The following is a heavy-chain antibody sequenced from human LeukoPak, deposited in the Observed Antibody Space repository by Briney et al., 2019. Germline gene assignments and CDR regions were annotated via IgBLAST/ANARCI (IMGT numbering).Heavy chain of an antibody. CDR1: GFTFSSYE. J-gene: IGHJ4*02. CDR2: ISSSGSTI. V-gene: IGHV3-48*03. CDR3: ARDRGLYDSSGYYYYFDY. Sequence: GGSLRLSCAASGFTFSSYEMNWVRQAPGEGLEWVSYISSSGSTIYYADSVKGRFTISRDNAKNSLYLQMNSLRAEDTAVYYCARDRGLYDSSGYYYYFDYWGQGTLVTVSS. D-gene: IGHD3-22*01.